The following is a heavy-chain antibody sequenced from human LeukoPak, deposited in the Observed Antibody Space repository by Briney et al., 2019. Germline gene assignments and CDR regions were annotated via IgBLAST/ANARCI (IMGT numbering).Heavy chain of an antibody. CDR3: AREPTYSSSWYTSCDY. CDR1: GFTLSTYA. V-gene: IGHV3-23*01. D-gene: IGHD6-13*01. J-gene: IGHJ4*02. CDR2: TSSSDAGT. Sequence: PPGGSLRLSCAASGFTLSTYAMSWVRQTPGKGLEWVAATSSSDAGTYHADSVRGRFTISRDNSKNTLYLQMNSLRAEDTAVYYCAREPTYSSSWYTSCDYWGQGTLVTVSS.